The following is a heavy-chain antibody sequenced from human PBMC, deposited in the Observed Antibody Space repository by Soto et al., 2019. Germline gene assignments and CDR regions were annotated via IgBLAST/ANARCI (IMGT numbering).Heavy chain of an antibody. CDR1: GFTFTSSA. V-gene: IGHV1-58*02. D-gene: IGHD3-3*01. CDR2: IVVGSGNT. J-gene: IGHJ5*02. CDR3: AAETNYDFWRDNNWFDP. Sequence: ASVKVSCKASGFTFTSSAMQWVRQARGQRLEWIGWIVVGSGNTNYAQKFQERVTITRDMSTSTAYMELSSLRSEDTAVYYCAAETNYDFWRDNNWFDPWGQGTLVTVSS.